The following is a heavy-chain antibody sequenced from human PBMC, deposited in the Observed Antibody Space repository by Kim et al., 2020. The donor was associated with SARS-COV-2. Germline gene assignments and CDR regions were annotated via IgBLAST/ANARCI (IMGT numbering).Heavy chain of an antibody. V-gene: IGHV4-59*13. Sequence: SETLSLTCSVFGGPITEYYWTWIRQPPGKGLEWIGYMFYGGATKYNPSLKSRVALSVDTSKNQFSLRLGSVTAADTAMYYCASSRDDYNYGMDVWGHGTTVRVSS. J-gene: IGHJ6*02. CDR1: GGPITEYY. CDR2: MFYGGAT. CDR3: ASSRDDYNYGMDV.